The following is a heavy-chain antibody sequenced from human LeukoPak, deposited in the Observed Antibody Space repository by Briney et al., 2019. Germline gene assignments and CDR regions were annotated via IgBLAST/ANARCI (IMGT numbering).Heavy chain of an antibody. D-gene: IGHD2-2*02. J-gene: IGHJ4*02. CDR3: ARDPRYCSSTSCYIDY. CDR1: GGTLSSYA. V-gene: IGHV1-69*04. Sequence: SVKVSCKASGGTLSSYAISWVRQAPGQGLEWMGRIIPIFGIANYAQKFQGRVTITADKSTSTAYMELSSLRSEDTAVYYCARDPRYCSSTSCYIDYWGQGTLVTVSS. CDR2: IIPIFGIA.